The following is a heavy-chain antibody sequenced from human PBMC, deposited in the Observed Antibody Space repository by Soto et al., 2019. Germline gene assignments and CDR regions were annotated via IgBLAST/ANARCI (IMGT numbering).Heavy chain of an antibody. CDR3: ARGSKTYYDFWSGYYRNWFDP. Sequence: LRLSCAASGFTFSSYAMHWVRQAPGKGLEWVAVISYDGSNKYYADSVKGRFTISRDNSKDTLYLQMNSLRAEDTAVYYCARGSKTYYDFWSGYYRNWFDPWGQGTLVTVSS. V-gene: IGHV3-30-3*01. CDR1: GFTFSSYA. D-gene: IGHD3-3*01. CDR2: ISYDGSNK. J-gene: IGHJ5*02.